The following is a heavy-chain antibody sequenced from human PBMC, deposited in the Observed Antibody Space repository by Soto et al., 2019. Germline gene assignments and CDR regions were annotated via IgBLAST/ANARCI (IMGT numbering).Heavy chain of an antibody. Sequence: QVQLQEWGPGLVKPSGTLSLTCAVSGGSISSSNWWTWVRQPPGKGLEWIGEIYHSGSTNYNPSLKRRVTISVDKSKNQFSLKVTSVTAADTAVYYCALLLRSTYGMDVWGQGTTVTVSS. J-gene: IGHJ6*02. CDR1: GGSISSSNW. V-gene: IGHV4-4*02. CDR2: IYHSGST. D-gene: IGHD3-3*01. CDR3: ALLLRSTYGMDV.